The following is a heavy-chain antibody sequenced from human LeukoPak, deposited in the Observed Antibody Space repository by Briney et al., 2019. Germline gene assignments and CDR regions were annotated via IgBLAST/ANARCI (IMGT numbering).Heavy chain of an antibody. D-gene: IGHD3-16*01. V-gene: IGHV1-18*01. CDR3: ARGRDRGVSYYHYYMDV. J-gene: IGHJ6*03. CDR2: ISVYNGNT. Sequence: ASVKVSCKASGYTFTNYGISWVRQAPVQGLEWMGWISVYNGNTNYAQKFQGRVTMTTDTSTSTAYMELRSLRSDDTAVYYCARGRDRGVSYYHYYMDVWGKGTTVTVSS. CDR1: GYTFTNYG.